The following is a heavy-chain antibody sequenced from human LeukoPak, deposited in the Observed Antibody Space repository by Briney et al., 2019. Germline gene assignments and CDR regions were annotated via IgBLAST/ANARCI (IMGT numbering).Heavy chain of an antibody. V-gene: IGHV4-39*07. CDR3: ARRGGNPLGAFDI. D-gene: IGHD4-23*01. CDR1: GGSISSSSYY. CDR2: IYYSGST. J-gene: IGHJ3*02. Sequence: SETLSLTCTVSGGSISSSSYYWGWIRQPPGKGLEWIGSIYYSGSTYYNPSLKSRVTISVDTSKNQFSLKLTSVTAADTAMYYCARRGGNPLGAFDIWGQGTMVTVSS.